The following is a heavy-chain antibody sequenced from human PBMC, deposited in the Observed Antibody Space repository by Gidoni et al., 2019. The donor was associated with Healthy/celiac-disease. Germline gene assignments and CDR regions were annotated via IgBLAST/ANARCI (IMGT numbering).Heavy chain of an antibody. V-gene: IGHV3-9*01. Sequence: EVQLVESGGGLVQPGRSLRLSCEASGFTFVEYAMHCVRQAPGKGLEWVSGISWNSGSIGYADSVKGRFTISRDNAKNSLYLQMNSLRAEDTALYYCAKDYRGSGGWPYYFDYWGQGTLVTVSS. D-gene: IGHD6-19*01. J-gene: IGHJ4*02. CDR1: GFTFVEYA. CDR2: ISWNSGSI. CDR3: AKDYRGSGGWPYYFDY.